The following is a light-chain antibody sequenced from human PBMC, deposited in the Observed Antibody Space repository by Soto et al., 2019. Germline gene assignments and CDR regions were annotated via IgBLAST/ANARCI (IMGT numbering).Light chain of an antibody. V-gene: IGKV3-11*01. CDR2: DAS. Sequence: EIVLTQSPATXSXXPXXXXXXXXSASQSVSSYLAWYQQKPGQAPRLLIYDASNRATGIPARFSGSGSGTDFTLTISSLEPEDFAVYYCQQRSNWPPITFGQGTRLEIK. CDR3: QQRSNWPPIT. CDR1: QSVSSY. J-gene: IGKJ5*01.